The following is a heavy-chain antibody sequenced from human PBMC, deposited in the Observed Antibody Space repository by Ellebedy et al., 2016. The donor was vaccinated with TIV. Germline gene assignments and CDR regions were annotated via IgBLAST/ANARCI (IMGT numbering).Heavy chain of an antibody. CDR2: FIPIFGTA. CDR3: ARGGGSNGMDV. V-gene: IGHV1-69*13. D-gene: IGHD3-16*01. Sequence: AASVKVSCKASGGTFNNFGINWVRQAPGQGLEWMGRFIPIFGTADYAQKFQGRVTMTADGSTNTADMELSSLRSEDTATYYCARGGGSNGMDVWGQGTTVTVSS. CDR1: GGTFNNFG. J-gene: IGHJ6*02.